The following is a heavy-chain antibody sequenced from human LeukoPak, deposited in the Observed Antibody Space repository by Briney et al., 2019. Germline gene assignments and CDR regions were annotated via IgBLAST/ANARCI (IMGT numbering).Heavy chain of an antibody. V-gene: IGHV4-34*01. D-gene: IGHD1-26*01. CDR3: ARRSDSGSDDGEDYFDF. CDR1: GVSFSGYY. Sequence: SETLSLTCAVYGVSFSGYYWGWIRQPPGKGLEWIGSMYYDGSTDYNPSLKSRASISVDTSNNQFSLKLTSVPAADTAVYFCARRSDSGSDDGEDYFDFWGQGTLVTISS. CDR2: MYYDGST. J-gene: IGHJ4*02.